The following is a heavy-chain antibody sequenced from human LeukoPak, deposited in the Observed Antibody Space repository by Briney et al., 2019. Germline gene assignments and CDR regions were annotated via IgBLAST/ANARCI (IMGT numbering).Heavy chain of an antibody. CDR3: TTDSPLLWFGELLWATY. CDR2: IKSKTDGGTT. D-gene: IGHD3-10*01. Sequence: GGSLRLSCAASGFTFSNARMSWVRQAPGKGLEWVGRIKSKTDGGTTDYAAPVKGRFTISRDDSKNTLYLQMNSLKTEDTAVYYCTTDSPLLWFGELLWATYWGQGTLVTVSS. J-gene: IGHJ4*02. V-gene: IGHV3-15*01. CDR1: GFTFSNAR.